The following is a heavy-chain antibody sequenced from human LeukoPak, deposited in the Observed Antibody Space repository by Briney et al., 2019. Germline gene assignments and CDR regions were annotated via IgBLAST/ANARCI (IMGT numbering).Heavy chain of an antibody. CDR1: GGSISSYY. CDR3: ARINWGREYYFDY. Sequence: SETLSLTCAVSGGSISSYYWSWIRQPPGKGLEWIGYIYYSGSTNYNPSLKSRVTISVDTSKNQFSLKLSSVTAADTAVYYCARINWGREYYFDYWGQGTLVTVSS. D-gene: IGHD7-27*01. V-gene: IGHV4-59*01. J-gene: IGHJ4*02. CDR2: IYYSGST.